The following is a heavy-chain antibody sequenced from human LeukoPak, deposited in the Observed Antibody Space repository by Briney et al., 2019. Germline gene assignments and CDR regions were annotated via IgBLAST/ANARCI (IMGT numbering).Heavy chain of an antibody. CDR2: INPNSGGT. Sequence: ASVKVSCKASGYTFTGYYMHWVRQAPGQGLEWMGWINPNSGGTNYAQKFQGRVTMTRDTSISTAYMELSRLRSDDTAVYYCARDLMGVVVPAAIFDYWGQGTLVTVSP. CDR1: GYTFTGYY. J-gene: IGHJ4*02. D-gene: IGHD2-2*01. CDR3: ARDLMGVVVPAAIFDY. V-gene: IGHV1-2*02.